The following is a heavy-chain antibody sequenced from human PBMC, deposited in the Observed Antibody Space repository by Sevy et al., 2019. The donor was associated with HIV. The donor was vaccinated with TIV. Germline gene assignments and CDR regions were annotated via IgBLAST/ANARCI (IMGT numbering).Heavy chain of an antibody. CDR1: GFTFNTHA. J-gene: IGHJ4*02. CDR2: ISYDGIIK. Sequence: GGSLRLSCAASGFTFNTHAMHWVRQAPGKGVEWVALISYDGIIKYYADSVKGRLTISRDNSKNTLSLQMNSLRIEDTAVYYCAREGGYTSAWSPGNYWGQGTLVTVSS. V-gene: IGHV3-30*04. D-gene: IGHD6-19*01. CDR3: AREGGYTSAWSPGNY.